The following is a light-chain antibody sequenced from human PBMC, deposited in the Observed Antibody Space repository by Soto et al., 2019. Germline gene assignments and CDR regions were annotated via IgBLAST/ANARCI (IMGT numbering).Light chain of an antibody. J-gene: IGKJ2*01. CDR2: AAS. CDR1: QDIRND. CDR3: LQDYNRPYT. Sequence: AIQMTQSPPSLSASVGDRVTITCRASQDIRNDLGWYQQRPGKPPKVLIYAASNLESGVPPRFSGSGSGTDFTLTISSLQPEDFATYYCLQDYNRPYTFGQGTKLEF. V-gene: IGKV1-6*01.